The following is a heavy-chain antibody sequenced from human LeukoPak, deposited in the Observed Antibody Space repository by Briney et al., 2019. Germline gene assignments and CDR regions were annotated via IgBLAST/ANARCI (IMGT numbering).Heavy chain of an antibody. CDR3: ARGASRAWFDP. V-gene: IGHV3-21*01. CDR2: ISSSSSYI. J-gene: IGHJ5*02. Sequence: GGSLRLSCAASGFTFSSYSMNWVRQAPGKGLEWVSSISSSSSYIYYADSVKGRFTISRDNAKNSLYLQMNSLRAEDTAVYYCARGASRAWFDPWGQGTLVTVSS. CDR1: GFTFSSYS.